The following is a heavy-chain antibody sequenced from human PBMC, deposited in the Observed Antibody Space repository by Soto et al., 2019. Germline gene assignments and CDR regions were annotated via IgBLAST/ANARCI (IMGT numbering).Heavy chain of an antibody. CDR3: AACKGWIQLFLEP. Sequence: SQTLSLTCTVSVGSISSYYWSLIRQPPGKGLEWIGYIYYSGSTNYNPSLKMRVTLSLYPSKNQFSLKLRSVTAEDTAVYSCAACKGWIQLFLEPWRQGTMVTVAS. J-gene: IGHJ5*02. CDR2: IYYSGST. D-gene: IGHD5-18*01. V-gene: IGHV4-59*08. CDR1: VGSISSYY.